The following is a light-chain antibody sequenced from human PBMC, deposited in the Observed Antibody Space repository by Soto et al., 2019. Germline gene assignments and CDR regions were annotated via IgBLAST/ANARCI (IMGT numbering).Light chain of an antibody. Sequence: QSVLTQPPSASGTPGRRVVISCSGSSSNIGSNTVNWYQQLPGTAPKLLIYTNSQRPSGVPDRFSGSKSGTSASLAISGLQSDDEADYYCAAWDDTSKGYVFATGTMLTVL. CDR1: SSNIGSNT. CDR2: TNS. V-gene: IGLV1-44*01. J-gene: IGLJ1*01. CDR3: AAWDDTSKGYV.